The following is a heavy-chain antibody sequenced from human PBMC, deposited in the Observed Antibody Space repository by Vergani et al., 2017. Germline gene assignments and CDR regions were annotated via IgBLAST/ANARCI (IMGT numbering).Heavy chain of an antibody. CDR2: IKQDGSEK. CDR3: ARDRNTYYYDSSAPLDY. J-gene: IGHJ4*02. V-gene: IGHV3-7*01. Sequence: EVQLVESGGGLVQPGGSLRLSCAASGFTFSSYWMSWVRQAPGKGLEWVANIKQDGSEKYYVDSVKGRFTISRDNAKNSLYLQMNSLRAEDTAVYYCARDRNTYYYDSSAPLDYWGQGTLVTVSS. D-gene: IGHD3-22*01. CDR1: GFTFSSYW.